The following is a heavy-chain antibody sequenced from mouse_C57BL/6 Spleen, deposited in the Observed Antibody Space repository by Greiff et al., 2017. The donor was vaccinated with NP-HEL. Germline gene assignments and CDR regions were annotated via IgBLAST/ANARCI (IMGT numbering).Heavy chain of an antibody. J-gene: IGHJ3*01. D-gene: IGHD1-1*01. V-gene: IGHV1-54*01. CDR3: ARDYYGSSLAY. CDR1: GYAFTNYL. Sequence: QVQLKESGAELVRPGTSVKVSCKASGYAFTNYLIEWVKQRPGQGLEWIGVINPGSGGTNYNEKFKGKATLTADKSSSTAYMQLSSLTSEDSAVYFCARDYYGSSLAYWGQGTLVTVSA. CDR2: INPGSGGT.